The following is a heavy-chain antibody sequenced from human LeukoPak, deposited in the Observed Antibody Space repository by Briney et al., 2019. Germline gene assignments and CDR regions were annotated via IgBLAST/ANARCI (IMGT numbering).Heavy chain of an antibody. J-gene: IGHJ4*02. D-gene: IGHD3-9*01. CDR3: ARMGGTYYDILTGYDTLTFDY. V-gene: IGHV4-61*10. CDR1: GDSISSGSYY. CDR2: IYYSGST. Sequence: SQTLSLTCTVSGDSISSGSYYWAWIRQPAGKGLEWIGYIYYSGSTNYNPSLKSRVTISVDTSKNQFSLKLSSVTAAATAVYYCARMGGTYYDILTGYDTLTFDYWGQGTLVTVSS.